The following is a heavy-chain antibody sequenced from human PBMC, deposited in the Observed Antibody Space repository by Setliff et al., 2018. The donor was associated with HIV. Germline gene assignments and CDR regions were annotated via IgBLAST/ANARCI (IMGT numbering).Heavy chain of an antibody. CDR2: IIPILGIK. J-gene: IGHJ4*02. D-gene: IGHD1-26*01. V-gene: IGHV1-69*10. CDR3: ARGAYRRRDGGTYFYQFDF. Sequence: SVKVSCKASGGTFSSYAISWVRQAPGQGLEWMGGIIPILGIKKYAQKFQDRVTITADKSTSTAFMELSSLRSEDTAVYYCARGAYRRRDGGTYFYQFDFWGRGTLVTVSS. CDR1: GGTFSSYA.